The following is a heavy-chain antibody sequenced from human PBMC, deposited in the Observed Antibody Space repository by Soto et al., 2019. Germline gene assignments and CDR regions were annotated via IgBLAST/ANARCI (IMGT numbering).Heavy chain of an antibody. CDR3: ARDHGKGIVVVVAATRGYYYYGMDV. CDR1: GGTVSSYA. D-gene: IGHD2-15*01. V-gene: IGHV1-69*12. J-gene: IGHJ6*02. CDR2: IIPIFGTA. Sequence: QVQLVQSGAEVKKPGSSVKVSCKASGGTVSSYAISWVRQAPGQGLEWMGEIIPIFGTANYAQKFQGRVTITADESTSTAYMELSSLRSEDTAVYYCARDHGKGIVVVVAATRGYYYYGMDVWGQGTTVTVSS.